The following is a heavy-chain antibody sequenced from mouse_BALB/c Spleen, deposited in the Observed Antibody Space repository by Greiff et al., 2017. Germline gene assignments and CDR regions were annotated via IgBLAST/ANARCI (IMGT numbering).Heavy chain of an antibody. Sequence: DGMLVESGGGLVQPGGSLRLSCATSGFTFTDYYMSWVRQPPGKALEWLGFIRNKANGYTTEYSASVKGRFTISRDNSQSILYLQMNTLRAEDSATYDCARVPIYAMDYWGQGTSVTVSS. CDR2: IRNKANGYTT. D-gene: IGHD6-5*01. CDR3: ARVPIYAMDY. J-gene: IGHJ4*01. V-gene: IGHV7-3*02. CDR1: GFTFTDYY.